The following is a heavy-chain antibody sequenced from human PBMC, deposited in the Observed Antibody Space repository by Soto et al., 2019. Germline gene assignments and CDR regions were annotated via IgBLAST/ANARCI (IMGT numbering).Heavy chain of an antibody. CDR2: INHSGST. CDR1: GGSFSGYY. CDR3: ARGRAGMATILVRRAWFDY. J-gene: IGHJ4*02. D-gene: IGHD5-12*01. Sequence: SETLSLTCAVYGGSFSGYYWSWIRQPPGKGLEWIGEINHSGSTNYNPSLKSRVTISVDTSKNQFSLKLSSVTAADTAVYYCARGRAGMATILVRRAWFDYWGQGTLVTVSS. V-gene: IGHV4-34*01.